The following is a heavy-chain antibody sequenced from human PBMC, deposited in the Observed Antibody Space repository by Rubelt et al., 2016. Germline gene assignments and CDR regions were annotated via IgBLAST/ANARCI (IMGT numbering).Heavy chain of an antibody. CDR3: AHKQGAVFDY. J-gene: IGHJ4*02. V-gene: IGHV2-5*02. Sequence: QITLKASGPPLVKPTQTLTLTCTFSGFSLSASGVGVGWIRQPPGKALEWLALIFWDDDKRYSPSLKSRLTITKDTSKHQVGLTMTNMDPVDTATYYCAHKQGAVFDYWGQGTLVTVSS. CDR2: IFWDDDK. CDR1: GFSLSASGVG. D-gene: IGHD3-16*01.